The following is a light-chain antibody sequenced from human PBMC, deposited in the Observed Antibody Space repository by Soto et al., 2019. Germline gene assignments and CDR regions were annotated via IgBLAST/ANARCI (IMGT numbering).Light chain of an antibody. V-gene: IGLV1-51*01. Sequence: QSVLTQPPSVSAAPGQKITISCSGSGSNVGNNYVSWYQQFLGTAPKLLIYDDNQRPSGIPDRFSGSKSGSSATLDITGLQTADEADYYCATWDSSLGAGMFGGGTKLTVL. J-gene: IGLJ3*02. CDR3: ATWDSSLGAGM. CDR1: GSNVGNNY. CDR2: DDN.